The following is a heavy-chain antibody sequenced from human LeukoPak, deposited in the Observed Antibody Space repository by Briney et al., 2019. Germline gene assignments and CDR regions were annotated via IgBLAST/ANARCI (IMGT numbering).Heavy chain of an antibody. CDR2: MYYSGST. CDR1: GGSISSSFYY. V-gene: IGHV4-39*07. J-gene: IGHJ4*02. Sequence: SETLSLTCTVSGGSISSSFYYWGWIRQPPGKGLEWIGSMYYSGSTYYNPSLKSRVTISVDTSKNQFSLKLSSVTAADTAVYYCARAPRSDYFDYWGQGTLVTVSS. CDR3: ARAPRSDYFDY.